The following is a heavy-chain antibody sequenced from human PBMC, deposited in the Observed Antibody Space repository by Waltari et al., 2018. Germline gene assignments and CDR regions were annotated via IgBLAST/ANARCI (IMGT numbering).Heavy chain of an antibody. V-gene: IGHV1-69*01. D-gene: IGHD5-18*01. CDR3: ATSPGYSFGYWWYFDL. CDR2: VIPIFRTA. Sequence: QAPGQGLEWMGGVIPIFRTANHAQKFQGRVTITADESTNTAYMELSSLRSDDTAVYYCATSPGYSFGYWWYFDLWGRGTLVTVSS. J-gene: IGHJ2*01.